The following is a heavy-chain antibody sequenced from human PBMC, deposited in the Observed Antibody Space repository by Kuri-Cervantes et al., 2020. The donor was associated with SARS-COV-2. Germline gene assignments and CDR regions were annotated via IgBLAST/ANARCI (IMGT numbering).Heavy chain of an antibody. CDR2: INHSGST. CDR1: GGSSSGYY. Sequence: SQTLSLTCAVYGGSSSGYYWSWIRQPPGKGLEWIGEINHSGSTNYNPSLKSRVTISVDTSKNQFSLKLSSVTAADTAVYYCARGRRSTIFGVVTLTNWFDPWGRGTLVTVSS. CDR3: ARGRRSTIFGVVTLTNWFDP. D-gene: IGHD3-3*01. V-gene: IGHV4-34*01. J-gene: IGHJ5*02.